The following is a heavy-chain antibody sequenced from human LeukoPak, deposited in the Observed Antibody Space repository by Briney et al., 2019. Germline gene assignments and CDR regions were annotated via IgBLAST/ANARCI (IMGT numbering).Heavy chain of an antibody. CDR2: IYSSVT. Sequence: PGGSLRLSCTVSGFTVSSNSMSWVRQAPGKGLEWVSFIYSSVTHYSDSVKGRFTISRDNSKNTLYLQMNSLRAEDTAVYYCARRAGAYSHPYDYGGQGTLVTVSS. CDR3: ARRAGAYSHPYDY. V-gene: IGHV3-53*01. CDR1: GFTVSSNS. J-gene: IGHJ4*02. D-gene: IGHD4/OR15-4a*01.